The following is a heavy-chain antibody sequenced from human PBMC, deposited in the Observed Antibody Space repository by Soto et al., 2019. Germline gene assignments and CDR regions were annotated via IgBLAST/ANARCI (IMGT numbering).Heavy chain of an antibody. J-gene: IGHJ5*02. V-gene: IGHV1-69*01. Sequence: QVQLVQSGTEVRKPGSSVKVSCRASGDTFSSYATSWVRQAPGQGLEGMGDIVPMFGTPNIAQKFQGRVTISADESTSTAYMEWSSLKSEDTAVYYCARLGERSWFDPWGQGTLITVSS. D-gene: IGHD3-10*01. CDR2: IVPMFGTP. CDR3: ARLGERSWFDP. CDR1: GDTFSSYA.